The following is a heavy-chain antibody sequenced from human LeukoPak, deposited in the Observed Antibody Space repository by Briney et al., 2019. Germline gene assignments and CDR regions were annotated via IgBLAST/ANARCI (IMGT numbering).Heavy chain of an antibody. CDR1: GGSISSYY. D-gene: IGHD6-13*01. CDR2: IYYSGST. J-gene: IGHJ5*02. CDR3: ARIPRVAATTRFNWFDP. Sequence: PSETLSLTCTVSGGSISSYYWSWIRQPPGKGLEWIGYIYYSGSTNYNPSLKSRVTISVDTSKNQFSLKLSSVTAADTAVYYCARIPRVAATTRFNWFDPWGQGTLVTVSS. V-gene: IGHV4-59*01.